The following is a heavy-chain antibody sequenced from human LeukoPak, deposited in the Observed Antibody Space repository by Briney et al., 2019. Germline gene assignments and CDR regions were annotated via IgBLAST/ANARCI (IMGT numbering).Heavy chain of an antibody. CDR2: IYYSGST. CDR1: GGSISSSSYY. Sequence: SETLSLTCTVSGGSISSSSYYWGWIRQPPGKGLEWIGSIYYSGSTYYNPSLKRRVTISVDTSKNQFSLKLSSVTAADTAVYYCARRAVRGNFDYWGQGTLVTVSS. V-gene: IGHV4-39*01. D-gene: IGHD3-10*01. J-gene: IGHJ4*02. CDR3: ARRAVRGNFDY.